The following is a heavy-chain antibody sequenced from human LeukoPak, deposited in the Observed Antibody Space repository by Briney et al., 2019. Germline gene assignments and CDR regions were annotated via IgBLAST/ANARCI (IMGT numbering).Heavy chain of an antibody. CDR2: IKQDGSGT. Sequence: GSLRLSCAASEFTFSNYWMSWVRLAPGKGMEWVANIKQDGSGTYYVDSVKGRFTISRDNAKNSLYLQMNSLRAEDTAVYYCAGCSTVTTYYYSYYMDIWGKGTTVTVSS. J-gene: IGHJ6*03. CDR3: AGCSTVTTYYYSYYMDI. CDR1: EFTFSNYW. V-gene: IGHV3-7*01. D-gene: IGHD4-17*01.